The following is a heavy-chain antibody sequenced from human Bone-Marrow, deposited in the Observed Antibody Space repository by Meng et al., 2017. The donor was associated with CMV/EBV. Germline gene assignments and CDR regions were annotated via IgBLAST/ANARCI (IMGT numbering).Heavy chain of an antibody. Sequence: SETLSLTCNAPGASISSYYWSWIRQPPGKGLEWIGYIYYSGSTNYNPSLKSRVTISVDTSKNQFSLKLSSVTAADTAVYYCARGSSGWDYYYYYGMDVWGQGTTVTVSS. D-gene: IGHD6-19*01. V-gene: IGHV4-59*01. CDR2: IYYSGST. J-gene: IGHJ6*02. CDR3: ARGSSGWDYYYYYGMDV. CDR1: GASISSYY.